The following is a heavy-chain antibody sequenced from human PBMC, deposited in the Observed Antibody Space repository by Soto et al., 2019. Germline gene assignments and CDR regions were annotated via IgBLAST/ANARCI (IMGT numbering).Heavy chain of an antibody. CDR1: GFTVSSNY. CDR2: IYSGGST. CDR3: ARGHGGGWYGMDV. Sequence: EVQLVESGGGLIQPGGSLRLSCAASGFTVSSNYMSWVRQAPGKGLEWVAVIYSGGSTYYADSVKGRFTISRDNSQNKLYLQMNSQRAEDTAVYYCARGHGGGWYGMDVWGQGTTVTVSS. D-gene: IGHD2-15*01. J-gene: IGHJ6*02. V-gene: IGHV3-53*01.